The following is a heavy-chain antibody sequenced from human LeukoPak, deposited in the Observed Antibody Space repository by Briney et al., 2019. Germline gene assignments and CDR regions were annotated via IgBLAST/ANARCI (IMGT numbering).Heavy chain of an antibody. CDR3: ARLRRNSDKSGFYYYYDY. CDR2: INTVASYI. D-gene: IGHD3-22*01. CDR1: GLTLSSFS. V-gene: IGHV3-21*06. Sequence: PGGSLRLSCAASGLTLSSFSFNWVRQGPGKGLEWVSSINTVASYIYYADSVKGRFTISRDNAKNSLYLQMNSLRAEDTGVYYCARLRRNSDKSGFYYYYDYWGQGVLVTVSS. J-gene: IGHJ4*02.